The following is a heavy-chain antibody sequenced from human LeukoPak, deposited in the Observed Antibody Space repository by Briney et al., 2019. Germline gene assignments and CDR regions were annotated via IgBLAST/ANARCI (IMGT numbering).Heavy chain of an antibody. Sequence: ASVKVSCKASGYTFASYYMHWVRQAPGQGLEWMGIINPSGGSTSYAQKFQGRVTMTRDTSTGTVYMELSSLRSEDTAVYYCASLADGYKLPDYWGQGTLVTVSS. CDR2: INPSGGST. CDR1: GYTFASYY. D-gene: IGHD5-24*01. CDR3: ASLADGYKLPDY. J-gene: IGHJ4*02. V-gene: IGHV1-46*01.